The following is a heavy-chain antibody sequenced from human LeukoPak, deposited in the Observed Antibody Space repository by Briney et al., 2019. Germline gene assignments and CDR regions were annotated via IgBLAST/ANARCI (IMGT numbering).Heavy chain of an antibody. J-gene: IGHJ6*02. CDR1: GFTVSSNY. CDR2: IYSGGST. CDR3: ASGPTYYDILTGYPTRHYYYGMDV. V-gene: IGHV3-66*01. Sequence: AGGSLGLSCAASGFTVSSNYMSRVRQAPGKGLEWVSVIYSGGSTYYADSVKGRFTISRDNSKNTLYLQMNSLRAEDTAVYYCASGPTYYDILTGYPTRHYYYGMDVWGQGTTVTVSS. D-gene: IGHD3-9*01.